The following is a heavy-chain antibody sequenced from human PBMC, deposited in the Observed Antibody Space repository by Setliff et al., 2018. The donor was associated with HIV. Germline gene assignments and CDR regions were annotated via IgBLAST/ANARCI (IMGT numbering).Heavy chain of an antibody. D-gene: IGHD4-17*01. Sequence: PGESLKISCAASGFTFSDYYLNWSRLAPGKGLEWISHITNTGSSTNYADSVKGRFTISRDNAKYSLYLQMNTLRVEDTAVYYCMYGGRTATTHWGQGTLVTVSS. CDR1: GFTFSDYY. CDR3: MYGGRTATTH. CDR2: ITNTGSST. V-gene: IGHV3-11*04. J-gene: IGHJ4*02.